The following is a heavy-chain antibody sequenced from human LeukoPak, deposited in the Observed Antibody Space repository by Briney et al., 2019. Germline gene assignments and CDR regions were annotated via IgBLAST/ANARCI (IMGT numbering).Heavy chain of an antibody. V-gene: IGHV3-7*01. CDR2: IKQDGSEK. J-gene: IGHJ4*02. D-gene: IGHD4-17*01. Sequence: GGSLRLSCAASRFTFSSYWMSWVRQAPGKGLEWVANIKQDGSEKYYVDSVKGRFTISRDNAKNLLYLQMNSLRAEDTAVYYCARAGTTVTSKPSFDYWGQGTLVTVSS. CDR1: RFTFSSYW. CDR3: ARAGTTVTSKPSFDY.